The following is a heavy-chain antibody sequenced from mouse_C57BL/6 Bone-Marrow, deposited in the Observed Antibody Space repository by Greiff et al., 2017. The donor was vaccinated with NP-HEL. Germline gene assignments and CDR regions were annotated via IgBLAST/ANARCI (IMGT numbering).Heavy chain of an antibody. V-gene: IGHV14-4*01. CDR1: GFNIKDDY. Sequence: EVQLQQSGAELVRPGASVKLSCTASGFNIKDDYMHWVKQRPEQGLEWIGLIDPENGDTEYASKFQGKATITADTSSNTAYLQLRSLTSEDTAVYYCTTPLNWDEDYWGQGTTLTVSS. CDR2: IDPENGDT. CDR3: TTPLNWDEDY. D-gene: IGHD4-1*01. J-gene: IGHJ2*01.